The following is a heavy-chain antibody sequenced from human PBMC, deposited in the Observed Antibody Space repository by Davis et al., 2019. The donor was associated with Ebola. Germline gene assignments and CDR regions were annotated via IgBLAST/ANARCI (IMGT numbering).Heavy chain of an antibody. CDR1: GDSITSSNY. CDR3: ARGVGAATRFDP. V-gene: IGHV4-4*02. Sequence: MPSETLSLTCAVSGDSITSSNYWSWVRQSPGKGLEWIGEVYHDGTTNYSLSLKSRVTISVDTSKNQFSLKLSSVTAADTAVYYCARGVGAATRFDPWGQGTLVTVSS. J-gene: IGHJ5*02. D-gene: IGHD4-17*01. CDR2: VYHDGTT.